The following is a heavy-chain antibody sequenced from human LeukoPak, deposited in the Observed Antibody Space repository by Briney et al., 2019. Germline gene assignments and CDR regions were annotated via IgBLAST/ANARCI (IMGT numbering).Heavy chain of an antibody. V-gene: IGHV3-7*01. J-gene: IGHJ6*03. Sequence: PGGSLRLSCAASGFTFNSYWMSWVRQAPGKGLEWVANIKQDGSEKYYVDSVKGRFTISRDNAKKSLYLQMNRLRAEDTAVYYCARDVGSRYYYMDVWGKGTTVTVSS. CDR3: ARDVGSRYYYMDV. CDR2: IKQDGSEK. CDR1: GFTFNSYW. D-gene: IGHD1-26*01.